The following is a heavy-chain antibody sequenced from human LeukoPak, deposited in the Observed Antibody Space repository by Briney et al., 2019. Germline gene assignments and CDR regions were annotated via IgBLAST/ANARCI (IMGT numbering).Heavy chain of an antibody. CDR3: ARSYCISTSCYFNWFDP. CDR2: IYHSGST. Sequence: SETLSLTCAVSGGSISSGGYSWSWIRQPPGKGLEWIGYIYHSGSTYYNPSLKSRVTISVDRSKNQFSLKLSSVTAADTAVYHCARSYCISTSCYFNWFDPWGQGTLVTVSS. J-gene: IGHJ5*02. D-gene: IGHD2-2*01. V-gene: IGHV4-30-2*01. CDR1: GGSISSGGYS.